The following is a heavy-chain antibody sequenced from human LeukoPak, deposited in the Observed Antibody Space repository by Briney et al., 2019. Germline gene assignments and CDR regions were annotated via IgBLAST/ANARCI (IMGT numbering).Heavy chain of an antibody. Sequence: GGSLRLSCTASGFIVSRNYMGWVRQAPGKGLEWVSALSSKYETYYADSVKGRFTISRDNSENTLYLQMNALRAEDTALYYCYGIHLGDSFDIWGRGTMVIVFS. CDR2: LSSKYET. J-gene: IGHJ3*02. CDR3: YGIHLGDSFDI. V-gene: IGHV3-53*01. CDR1: GFIVSRNY. D-gene: IGHD3-16*01.